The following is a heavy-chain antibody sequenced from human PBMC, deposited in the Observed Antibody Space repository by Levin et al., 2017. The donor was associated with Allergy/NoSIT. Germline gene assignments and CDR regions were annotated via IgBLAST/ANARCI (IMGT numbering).Heavy chain of an antibody. V-gene: IGHV3-9*01. CDR3: AKERVGSGLDY. D-gene: IGHD1-26*01. CDR2: ISWNSGSI. J-gene: IGHJ4*02. CDR1: GFTFDDYA. Sequence: GGSLRLSCAASGFTFDDYAMHWVRQAPGKGLEWVSGISWNSGSIGYADSVKGRFTISRDNAKNSLYLQMNSLRAEDTALYYCAKERVGSGLDYWGQGTLVTVSS.